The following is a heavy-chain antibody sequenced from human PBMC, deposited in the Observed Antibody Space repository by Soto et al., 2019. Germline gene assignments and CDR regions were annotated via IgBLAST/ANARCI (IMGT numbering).Heavy chain of an antibody. CDR2: IIPIFGTA. Sequence: SVKVSCKASGGTFSSYAIRWVGQGPGKGVGGMGGIIPIFGTANYAQKFQGRVTITADESTSTAYMELSSLRSEDTAVYYCARPVSGSGYLLDYWGQGTLVTVSS. CDR1: GGTFSSYA. CDR3: ARPVSGSGYLLDY. D-gene: IGHD3-22*01. J-gene: IGHJ4*02. V-gene: IGHV1-69*13.